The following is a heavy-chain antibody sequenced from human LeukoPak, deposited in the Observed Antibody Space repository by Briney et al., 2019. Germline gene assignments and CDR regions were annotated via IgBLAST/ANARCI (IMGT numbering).Heavy chain of an antibody. D-gene: IGHD1-26*01. J-gene: IGHJ3*02. CDR3: AKDNVAGLLVGAYLAAFDI. Sequence: PGGSLRLSCAASGFTLEDYAMHGVRQAPGKGLEGVSGFSWNSGSIGYADSVKGRFTISRDNAKNSLYLQMNSLRAEDTALYYCAKDNVAGLLVGAYLAAFDIWGQGTMVTVSS. CDR2: FSWNSGSI. V-gene: IGHV3-9*01. CDR1: GFTLEDYA.